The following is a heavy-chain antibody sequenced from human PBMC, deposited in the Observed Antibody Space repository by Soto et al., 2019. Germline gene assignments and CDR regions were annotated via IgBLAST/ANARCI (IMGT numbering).Heavy chain of an antibody. CDR1: GFTLSSYY. J-gene: IGHJ5*02. Sequence: EVQLVESGGGLVKPGGSLRLSCAASGFTLSSYYMNWVRHAPGKGLEWVSSISSSGNYIYYADSMKGRFTVSRDNAKNSRYLQMNSLRAEDTAVYYCATTRGAGWFDPWGQGTLVTVSS. CDR3: ATTRGAGWFDP. CDR2: ISSSGNYI. D-gene: IGHD3-10*01. V-gene: IGHV3-21*01.